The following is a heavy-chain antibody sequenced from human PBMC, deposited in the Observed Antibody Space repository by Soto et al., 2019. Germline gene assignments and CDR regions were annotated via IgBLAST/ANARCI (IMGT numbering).Heavy chain of an antibody. D-gene: IGHD2-15*01. CDR3: ARDPVVAATHYYFDY. CDR2: IKQDGSEK. V-gene: IGHV3-7*01. J-gene: IGHJ4*02. Sequence: SGGSLRLSCAASGFTFSTYWMSWVRQAPGKGLQWVANIKQDGSEKYYVDSVKGRFTISRDNAKNSLYLQMNSLRAEDTAVYYCARDPVVAATHYYFDYWGQGTLVTVSS. CDR1: GFTFSTYW.